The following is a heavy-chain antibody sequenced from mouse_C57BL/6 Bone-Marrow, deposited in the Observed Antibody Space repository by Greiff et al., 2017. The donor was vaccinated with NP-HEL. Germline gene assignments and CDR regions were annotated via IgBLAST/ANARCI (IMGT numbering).Heavy chain of an antibody. CDR1: GFSLSTFGMG. CDR2: IWWDDDK. CDR3: ARIPLSYYYGSSSLPDYFDY. D-gene: IGHD1-1*01. V-gene: IGHV8-8*01. J-gene: IGHJ2*01. Sequence: QVTLKVSGPGILQPSQTLSLTCSFSGFSLSTFGMGVGWIRQPSGKGLEWLAHIWWDDDKYYNPALKSRLIISKDTSKNQVFLKIANVDTADTATYYCARIPLSYYYGSSSLPDYFDYWGQGTTLTVSS.